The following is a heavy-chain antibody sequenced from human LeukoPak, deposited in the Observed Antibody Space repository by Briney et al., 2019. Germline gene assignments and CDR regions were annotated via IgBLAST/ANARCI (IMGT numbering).Heavy chain of an antibody. J-gene: IGHJ5*02. Sequence: AGRSLRLSCAASGFTFSSYAMHWVRQAPGKGLEWVAVISYGGSNKYYADSVKGRFTISRDNSKNTLYLQMNSLRAEDTAVYYCASISWPWGQGTLVTVSS. CDR3: ASISWP. V-gene: IGHV3-30*04. CDR1: GFTFSSYA. CDR2: ISYGGSNK. D-gene: IGHD6-13*01.